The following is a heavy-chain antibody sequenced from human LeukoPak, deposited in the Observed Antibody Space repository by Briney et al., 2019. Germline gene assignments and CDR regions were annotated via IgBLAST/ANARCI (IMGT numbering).Heavy chain of an antibody. CDR2: IYPVDSDT. CDR3: ARSYNWNYDYFDY. Sequence: GESLKISCMGSGYKFTNYWVGWVRQMSGKSLEWMGIIYPVDSDTSYSPSFQGQVTISADKSISTAYLQWSSLKASDTAIYYCARSYNWNYDYFDYWGKGTLVTVSS. V-gene: IGHV5-51*01. CDR1: GYKFTNYW. D-gene: IGHD1-7*01. J-gene: IGHJ4*02.